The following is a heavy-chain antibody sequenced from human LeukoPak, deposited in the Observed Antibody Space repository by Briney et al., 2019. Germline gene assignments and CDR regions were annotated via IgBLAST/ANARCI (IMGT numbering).Heavy chain of an antibody. Sequence: EASVKVSCKVSGYTLTELSMHWVRQAPGKGLEWMGGFDPEDGETIYAQKFQGRVTMTEDTSTDTAYMELSSLRSEDMAVYYCATYHIHGYCSGGSCFGYWGQGTLVTVSS. CDR3: ATYHIHGYCSGGSCFGY. V-gene: IGHV1-24*01. CDR1: GYTLTELS. J-gene: IGHJ4*02. D-gene: IGHD2-15*01. CDR2: FDPEDGET.